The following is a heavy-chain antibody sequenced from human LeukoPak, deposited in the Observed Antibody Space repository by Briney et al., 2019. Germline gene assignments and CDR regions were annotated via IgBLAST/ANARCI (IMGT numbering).Heavy chain of an antibody. CDR3: ATALATGRSFDY. J-gene: IGHJ4*02. CDR2: FDPEDGET. D-gene: IGHD5-12*01. V-gene: IGHV1-24*01. Sequence: ASVKVSCKVSGYTPTELSMHWVRQAPGKGLEWMGGFDPEDGETIYAQKFQGRVTMTEDTSTDTAYMELSSLRSEDTAVYYCATALATGRSFDYWGQGTLVTVSS. CDR1: GYTPTELS.